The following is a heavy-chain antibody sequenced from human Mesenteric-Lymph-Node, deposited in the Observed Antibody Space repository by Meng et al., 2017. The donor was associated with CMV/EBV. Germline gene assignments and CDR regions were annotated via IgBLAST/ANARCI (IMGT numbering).Heavy chain of an antibody. CDR2: ISSSSSYI. CDR3: ARVVIGEVDYYFDY. CDR1: GFTFSSYA. J-gene: IGHJ4*02. V-gene: IGHV3-21*01. D-gene: IGHD3-10*01. Sequence: GGSLRLSCAASGFTFSSYAMSWVRQAPGKGLEWVSSISSSSSYIYYADSVKGRFTISRDNAKNSLYLQMNSLRAEDTAVYYCARVVIGEVDYYFDYWGQGTLVTVSS.